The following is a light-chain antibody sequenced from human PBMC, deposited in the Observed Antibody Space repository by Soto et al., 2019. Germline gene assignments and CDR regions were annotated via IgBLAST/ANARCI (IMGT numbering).Light chain of an antibody. CDR2: GAS. CDR1: QSVSSSS. J-gene: IGKJ3*01. V-gene: IGKV3-20*01. CDR3: QQYVSSPCA. Sequence: EIVLAQSPGTLSLSPGESATLSCRASQSVSSSSLAWYQQKAGQAPRLLIYGASRRATGIPDRFSGSGSGTDFTLTISRLEPEDFAVYYCQQYVSSPCAFGPGTKVDIK.